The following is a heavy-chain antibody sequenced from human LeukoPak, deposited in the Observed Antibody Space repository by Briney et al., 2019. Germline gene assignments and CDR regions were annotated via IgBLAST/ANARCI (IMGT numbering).Heavy chain of an antibody. J-gene: IGHJ6*03. D-gene: IGHD3-10*01. CDR1: GGSISSSSYH. CDR2: IYYSGST. V-gene: IGHV4-39*02. CDR3: ARARGSGIYFCYMDV. Sequence: SETLSITCTVSGGSISSSSYHWGWIRQPPGKGLEWIGSIYYSGSTRYNPSLKSRVTISVDTSKNHFSLKLSSVTAADTAIYYCARARGSGIYFCYMDVWGKGTTVTISS.